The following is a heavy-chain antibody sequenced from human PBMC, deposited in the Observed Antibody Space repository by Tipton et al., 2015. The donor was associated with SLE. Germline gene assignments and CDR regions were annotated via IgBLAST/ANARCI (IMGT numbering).Heavy chain of an antibody. V-gene: IGHV4-39*07. CDR1: GGSISSSSYY. CDR3: SCGYSYGFGY. CDR2: IYYSGST. J-gene: IGHJ4*02. D-gene: IGHD5-18*01. Sequence: TLSLTCTVSGGSISSSSYYWGWLRQPPGKGLEWIGSIYYSGSTYYNPSLKSRVTISVDTSKNQFSLKLSSVTAADTAVYYCSCGYSYGFGYWGQGTLVTVSS.